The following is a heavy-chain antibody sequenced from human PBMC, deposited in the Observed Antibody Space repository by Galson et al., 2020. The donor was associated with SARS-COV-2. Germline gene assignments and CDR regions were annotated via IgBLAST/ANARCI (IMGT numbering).Heavy chain of an antibody. CDR2: IYYTGST. J-gene: IGHJ4*02. V-gene: IGHV4-59*08. CDR3: AGRGYSYGVMYYFDY. Sequence: ASETLSLTCSVSGGSISSYSWSWIRQSPGKGLEWIGYIYYTGSTKYNPSLESRVTISVDTSQNQFSLTLTSVTAADTAMYYCAGRGYSYGVMYYFDYWGQGTLVTVSS. D-gene: IGHD5-18*01. CDR1: GGSISSYS.